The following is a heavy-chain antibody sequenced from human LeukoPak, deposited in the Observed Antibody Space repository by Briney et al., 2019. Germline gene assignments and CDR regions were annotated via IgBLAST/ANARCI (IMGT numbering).Heavy chain of an antibody. CDR1: GGTFSSYA. Sequence: SVKVSCKASGGTFSSYAISWVRQAPGQGLEWMGGIIPIFGTANYAQKFQGRVTITADESTSAAYMELSSLRSEDTAVYYCAKDRLYSSGWTKRTGFFDYWGQGTLVTVSS. CDR2: IIPIFGTA. D-gene: IGHD6-19*01. J-gene: IGHJ4*02. V-gene: IGHV1-69*13. CDR3: AKDRLYSSGWTKRTGFFDY.